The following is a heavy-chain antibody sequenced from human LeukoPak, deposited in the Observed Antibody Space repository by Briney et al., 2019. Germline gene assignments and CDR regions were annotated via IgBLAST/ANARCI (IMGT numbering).Heavy chain of an antibody. CDR2: INHSGST. CDR1: GGSFSGYY. J-gene: IGHJ6*03. Sequence: SETLSLTCAVYGGSFSGYYWSWIRQPPGKGLEWIWEINHSGSTNYNPSLKSRVTISVDTSKNQFSLKLSSVTAADTAVYYCARGRIAARPRALYYYYYYMDVWGKGTTVTVSS. V-gene: IGHV4-34*01. CDR3: ARGRIAARPRALYYYYYYMDV. D-gene: IGHD6-6*01.